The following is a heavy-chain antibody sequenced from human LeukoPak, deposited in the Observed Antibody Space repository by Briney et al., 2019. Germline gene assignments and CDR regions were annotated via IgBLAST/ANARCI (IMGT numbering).Heavy chain of an antibody. CDR2: SSGSGGST. CDR1: RFTFSSYA. CDR3: AKPYYYDSSGYSDY. V-gene: IGHV3-23*01. Sequence: PGGSLRLSCAASRFTFSSYAMSWLRQAPGKGLEWVAASSGSGGSTYYADSVKVRFTISRDNSKNTLHLQMNSLRAEDTAVYYCAKPYYYDSSGYSDYWGQGTLVTVSS. J-gene: IGHJ4*02. D-gene: IGHD3-22*01.